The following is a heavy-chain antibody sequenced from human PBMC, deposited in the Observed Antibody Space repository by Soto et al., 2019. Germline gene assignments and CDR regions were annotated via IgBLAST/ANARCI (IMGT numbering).Heavy chain of an antibody. Sequence: QVQLVQSGAEVKTPGSSVKVSCKASGGTFSSYAISWVRQAPGQGLEWMGGIIPIFGTANYAQKFQGRVTITADKSTSTAYMELSSLRSEDTAVYYCARGVGATGRYYYGMDVWGQGTTVTVSS. D-gene: IGHD3-10*01. CDR1: GGTFSSYA. V-gene: IGHV1-69*06. J-gene: IGHJ6*02. CDR2: IIPIFGTA. CDR3: ARGVGATGRYYYGMDV.